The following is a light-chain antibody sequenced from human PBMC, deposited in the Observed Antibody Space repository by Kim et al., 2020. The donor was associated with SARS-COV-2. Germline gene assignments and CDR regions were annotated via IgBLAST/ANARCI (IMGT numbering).Light chain of an antibody. CDR2: LNSDGGH. CDR1: SGQSSYA. Sequence: AADKRTTPTSSGQSSYAIAWYQQQQQKGTRYWMKLNSDGGHVKGDGIPDRVSGSSSGAARYLTISSRQTEDEADYYCQTWGTGTWVFGGGTQLTVL. J-gene: IGLJ3*02. CDR3: QTWGTGTWV. V-gene: IGLV4-69*01.